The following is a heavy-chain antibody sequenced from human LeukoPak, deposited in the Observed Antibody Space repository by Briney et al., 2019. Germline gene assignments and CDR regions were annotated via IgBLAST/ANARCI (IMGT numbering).Heavy chain of an antibody. CDR3: ARNNQLRYSIGDWFDP. V-gene: IGHV4-4*07. Sequence: TSETLSLTCTVSGGSISSYYWSWIRQPAGKGLEWIGRIYTSGSTNYNPSLKSRVTMSVDTSKNQFSLKLSSVTAADTAVYYCARNNQLRYSIGDWFDPWGQGTLVTVSS. CDR1: GGSISSYY. D-gene: IGHD2-2*02. J-gene: IGHJ5*02. CDR2: IYTSGST.